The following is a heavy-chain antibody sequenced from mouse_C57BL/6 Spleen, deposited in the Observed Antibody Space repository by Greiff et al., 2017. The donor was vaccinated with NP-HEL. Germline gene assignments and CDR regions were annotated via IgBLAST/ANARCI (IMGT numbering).Heavy chain of an antibody. CDR2: INPNNGDT. J-gene: IGHJ2*01. Sequence: EVQLQQSGAELVKPGSSVKLSCKASGYTFTDYYMNWVKQSPGQSLEWIGNINPNNGDTHYNQKFKGKATLTVDKSSSTAYMQLRSLTSEDSAVYYCARDDEGYYFAYWGQGTTVTVSS. CDR1: GYTFTDYY. V-gene: IGHV1-26*01. CDR3: ARDDEGYYFAY.